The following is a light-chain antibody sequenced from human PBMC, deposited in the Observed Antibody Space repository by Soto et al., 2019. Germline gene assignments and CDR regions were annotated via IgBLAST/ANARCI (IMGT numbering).Light chain of an antibody. CDR3: AAWDDSLNGVV. Sequence: QSVLTQPPSASGTPGQTVTIACSGSSSNIGSTTVKWYQQLPGTAPTLLIYNNNQRPSWVPDRFSASKSGTSASLAISGLQSDDEADYYCAAWDDSLNGVVFGGGTKLTVL. J-gene: IGLJ3*02. CDR2: NNN. V-gene: IGLV1-44*01. CDR1: SSNIGSTT.